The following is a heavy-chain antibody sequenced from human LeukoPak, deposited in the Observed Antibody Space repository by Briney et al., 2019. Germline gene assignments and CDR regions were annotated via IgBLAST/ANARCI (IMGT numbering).Heavy chain of an antibody. V-gene: IGHV1-8*01. CDR2: MNPNSGNT. Sequence: ASVKVSCKASGYTFTSYDINWVRQATGQGLEWMGWMNPNSGNTGYAQKFQGRVTMTRNTTISTAHMELSSLRSEDTAVYYCARGIGSPYYYDSSGLYNWFDPWGQGTLVTVSS. D-gene: IGHD3-22*01. CDR1: GYTFTSYD. J-gene: IGHJ5*02. CDR3: ARGIGSPYYYDSSGLYNWFDP.